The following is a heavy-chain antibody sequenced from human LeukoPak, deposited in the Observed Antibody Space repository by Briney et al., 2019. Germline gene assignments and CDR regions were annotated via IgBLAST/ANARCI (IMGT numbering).Heavy chain of an antibody. V-gene: IGHV3-7*01. D-gene: IGHD3-22*01. CDR3: ATDQGSMIVVRTNNWFFDL. CDR1: GFTFSNYW. J-gene: IGHJ2*01. Sequence: GGSLRLSCAASGFTFSNYWMSWVRQAPGKGLEWLANINQDGSEIYYVDSVKGRFTISRDNGKNSLYLQINSLRADDTAVYYCATDQGSMIVVRTNNWFFDLWGRGTLVTVSS. CDR2: INQDGSEI.